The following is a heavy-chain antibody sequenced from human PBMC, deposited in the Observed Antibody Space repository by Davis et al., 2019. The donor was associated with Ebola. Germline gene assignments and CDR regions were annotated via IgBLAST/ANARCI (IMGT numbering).Heavy chain of an antibody. CDR3: AKNVAETGDFES. V-gene: IGHV1-8*02. J-gene: IGHJ4*02. CDR2: MNPDTGNT. D-gene: IGHD3-10*01. Sequence: AASVKVSCKASGYTFTNYDINWVRQATGQGLEWLGWMNPDTGNTGYAQKFQGRVTLTRDTSINAAYMELSSLTSEDTAVYYCAKNVAETGDFESWGQGTLVAVST. CDR1: GYTFTNYD.